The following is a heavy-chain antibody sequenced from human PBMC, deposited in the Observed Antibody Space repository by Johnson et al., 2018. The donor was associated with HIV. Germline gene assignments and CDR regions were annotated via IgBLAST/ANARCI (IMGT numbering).Heavy chain of an antibody. D-gene: IGHD1-26*01. CDR1: GFTFDDYA. Sequence: LVESGGGLVQPGRSLRLSCAASGFTFDDYAMHWVRQAPGKGLEWVSGISWNSGSIGYADSVKGRFTISRDNAKNSLYLQMTSLRAEDTAVYYCAKDSRRMGGLDAFDIWGQGTMVTVSS. V-gene: IGHV3-9*01. J-gene: IGHJ3*02. CDR2: ISWNSGSI. CDR3: AKDSRRMGGLDAFDI.